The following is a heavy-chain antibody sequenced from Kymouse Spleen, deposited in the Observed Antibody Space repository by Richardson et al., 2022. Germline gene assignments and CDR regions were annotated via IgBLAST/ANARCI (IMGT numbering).Heavy chain of an antibody. Sequence: EVQLVESGGGLVKPGGSLRLSCAASGFTFSSYSMNWVRQAPGKGLEWVSSISSSSSYIYYADSVKGRFTISRDNAKNSLYLQMNSLRAEDTAVYYCAREEDNWNHYYYYGMDVWGQGTTVTVSS. CDR1: GFTFSSYS. V-gene: IGHV3-21*03. J-gene: IGHJ6*02. D-gene: IGHD1-20*01,IGHD1-7*01. CDR3: AREEDNWNHYYYYGMDV. CDR2: ISSSSSYI.